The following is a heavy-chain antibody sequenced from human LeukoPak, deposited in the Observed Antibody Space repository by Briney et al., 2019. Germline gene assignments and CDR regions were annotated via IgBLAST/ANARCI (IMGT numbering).Heavy chain of an antibody. CDR2: IYPGDSDT. Sequence: GESLQISCKGSGYSFTNYWIGWVRQMPGKGLEWMGIIYPGDSDTRYSPSFQGQVTISADKSISTAYLQWSSLKTSDTAMYYCARLPYSGSYYNWFDPWGQGTLVTVSS. J-gene: IGHJ5*02. CDR1: GYSFTNYW. CDR3: ARLPYSGSYYNWFDP. V-gene: IGHV5-51*01. D-gene: IGHD1-26*01.